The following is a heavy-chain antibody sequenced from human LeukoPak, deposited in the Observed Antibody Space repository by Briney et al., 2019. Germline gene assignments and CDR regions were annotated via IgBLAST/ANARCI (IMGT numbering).Heavy chain of an antibody. CDR1: GGTFSSYA. Sequence: SVKVSCKASGGTFSSYAISWVRQAPGQGLEWMGGIIPIFGTANYAQKFQGRVTITTDESTSTAYMELSSLRAEDTAVYYCARDSGGVATPYGAGFDPWGQGTLVTVSS. J-gene: IGHJ5*02. D-gene: IGHD5-12*01. V-gene: IGHV1-69*05. CDR3: ARDSGGVATPYGAGFDP. CDR2: IIPIFGTA.